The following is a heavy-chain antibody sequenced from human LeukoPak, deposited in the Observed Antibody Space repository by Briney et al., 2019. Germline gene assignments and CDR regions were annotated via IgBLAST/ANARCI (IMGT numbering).Heavy chain of an antibody. J-gene: IGHJ6*03. V-gene: IGHV5-51*01. D-gene: IGHD3-3*01. CDR2: IYPGDSDT. Sequence: GESLKISCKGSGYSFTSYWIGWVRQMPGKGLEWMGIIYPGDSDTRYSPSFQGQVTIPADKSISTAYLQWSSLKASDTAMYYCARDGRIRFLEWLSPGMEYYMDVWGKGTTVTVSS. CDR3: ARDGRIRFLEWLSPGMEYYMDV. CDR1: GYSFTSYW.